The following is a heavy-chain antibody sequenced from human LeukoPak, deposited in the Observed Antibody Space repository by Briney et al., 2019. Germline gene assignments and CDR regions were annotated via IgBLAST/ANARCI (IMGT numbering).Heavy chain of an antibody. CDR3: ASYPALDWGATDFDY. V-gene: IGHV4-39*07. Sequence: PSETLSLTCTVSGGSISSSSYYWGWIRQPPGKGLEWIGSIYYSGSTYYNPSLKSRVTISVDTSKNQFSLKLSSVTAADTAVYYCASYPALDWGATDFDYWGQGTLVTVSS. D-gene: IGHD3-16*01. CDR2: IYYSGST. CDR1: GGSISSSSYY. J-gene: IGHJ4*02.